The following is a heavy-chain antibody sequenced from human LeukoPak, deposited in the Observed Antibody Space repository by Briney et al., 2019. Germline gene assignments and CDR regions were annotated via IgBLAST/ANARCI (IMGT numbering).Heavy chain of an antibody. CDR1: GGPISSYY. J-gene: IGHJ5*02. CDR3: ARGHYDILTGYYSPNWFDP. V-gene: IGHV4-59*01. Sequence: PSETLSLTCTVSGGPISSYYWSWIRQPPGKGLEWIGYIYYSGSTDYNPSLESRVTISVDTSKNQFSLKLSSVTAADTAVYYCARGHYDILTGYYSPNWFDPWGQGTLVTVSS. CDR2: IYYSGST. D-gene: IGHD3-9*01.